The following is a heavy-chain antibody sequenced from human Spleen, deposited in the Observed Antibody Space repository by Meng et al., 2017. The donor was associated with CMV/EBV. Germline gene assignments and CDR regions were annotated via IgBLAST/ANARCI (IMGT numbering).Heavy chain of an antibody. CDR1: GFTFSSHG. Sequence: CEASGFTFSSHGMHWVRQAPGKGLEWVAVIWYDGSNKYYADSVKGRFTISRDNSKNTLYLLMNSLRAEDTAVYYCAKDGMVRGVLDYWGQGTLVTVSS. CDR3: AKDGMVRGVLDY. D-gene: IGHD3-10*01. V-gene: IGHV3-33*06. CDR2: IWYDGSNK. J-gene: IGHJ4*02.